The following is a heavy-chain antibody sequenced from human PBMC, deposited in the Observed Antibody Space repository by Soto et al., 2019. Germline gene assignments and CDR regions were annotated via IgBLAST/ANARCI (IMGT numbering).Heavy chain of an antibody. V-gene: IGHV1-46*01. CDR1: GYTFTSYY. CDR2: INPSGGST. CDR3: ARDRETATLVYYGMDV. D-gene: IGHD5-18*01. Sequence: ASVKVSCKASGYTFTSYYMHWVRQAPGQGLEWMGIINPSGGSTSYAQKFQGGVTMTRDTSTSTVYMELSSLRSEDTAVYYCARDRETATLVYYGMDVWGQGTTVTVSS. J-gene: IGHJ6*02.